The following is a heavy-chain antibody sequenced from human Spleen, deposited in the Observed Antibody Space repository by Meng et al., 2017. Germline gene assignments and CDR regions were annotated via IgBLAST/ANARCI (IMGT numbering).Heavy chain of an antibody. D-gene: IGHD2-15*01. CDR1: GGSINNADYY. V-gene: IGHV4-30-4*01. CDR3: ARVGACSGGSCYFRLFDY. J-gene: IGHJ4*02. CDR2: IYYSGST. Sequence: QLQLQESGSGLVKPSQTLSLTCAVSGGSINNADYYWSWIRQPPGKGLEWIGYIYYSGSTYYNPSLNSRVTISVDTSKNQFSLKMSSVTAADTAVYYCARVGACSGGSCYFRLFDYWGQGTLVTVSS.